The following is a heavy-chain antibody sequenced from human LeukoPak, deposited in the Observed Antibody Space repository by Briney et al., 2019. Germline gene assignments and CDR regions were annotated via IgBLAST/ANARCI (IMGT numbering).Heavy chain of an antibody. Sequence: GSLRLSCAASGFTFSSYAMSWVRQAPGKGLEWVSAISGSGGSTYYADSVKGRFTISRDNSKNTLYLQMNSLRAEDTAVYYCANPIAVAGTGSGYWGQGTLVTVSS. CDR2: ISGSGGST. CDR1: GFTFSSYA. J-gene: IGHJ4*02. CDR3: ANPIAVAGTGSGY. V-gene: IGHV3-23*01. D-gene: IGHD6-19*01.